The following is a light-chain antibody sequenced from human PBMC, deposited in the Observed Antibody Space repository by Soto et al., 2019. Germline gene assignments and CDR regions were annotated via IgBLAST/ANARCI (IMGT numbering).Light chain of an antibody. J-gene: IGLJ2*01. V-gene: IGLV2-14*01. Sequence: QSALTQPASVSGSPGQSITIPCTGTSSDVGSHNTVSWYQQHPGKAPKLMIYDVTNRPSGVSYCFSGSKSGNTASLTISGLQAEDEADYYCSSYRSSNTPVVFGGGTKLTVL. CDR3: SSYRSSNTPVV. CDR1: SSDVGSHNT. CDR2: DVT.